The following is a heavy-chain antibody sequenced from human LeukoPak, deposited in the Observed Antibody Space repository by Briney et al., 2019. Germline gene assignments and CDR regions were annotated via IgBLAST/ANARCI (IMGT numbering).Heavy chain of an antibody. Sequence: ASVKVSCNASGYTFTGYYMHWVRQAPGQGLEWMGWISPNSGATNYAQKFQGRVTMTRDTPISTAYMELSRLRSDGTAVYYCARVTVTTSYYFDYWGQGTLVTVSS. CDR1: GYTFTGYY. CDR3: ARVTVTTSYYFDY. CDR2: ISPNSGAT. J-gene: IGHJ4*02. V-gene: IGHV1-2*02. D-gene: IGHD4-17*01.